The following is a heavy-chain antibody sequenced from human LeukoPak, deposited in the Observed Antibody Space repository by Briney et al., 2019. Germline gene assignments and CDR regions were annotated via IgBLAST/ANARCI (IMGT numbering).Heavy chain of an antibody. CDR1: GFTFSSYG. D-gene: IGHD5-12*01. J-gene: IGHJ4*02. Sequence: PGGSLRLSCAASGFTFSSYGMHWVRQAPGKGLEWVAFIRYDGSNKYYADSVKGRFTISRDNSKNTLYLQMNSLRAEDTAVYYCAKDELRMGWLRGYFDYWGQGTLVTVSS. CDR3: AKDELRMGWLRGYFDY. CDR2: IRYDGSNK. V-gene: IGHV3-30*02.